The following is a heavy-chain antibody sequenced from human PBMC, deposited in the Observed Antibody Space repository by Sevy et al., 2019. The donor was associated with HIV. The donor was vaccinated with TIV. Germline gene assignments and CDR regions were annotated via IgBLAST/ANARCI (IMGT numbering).Heavy chain of an antibody. CDR2: ISAYNGNT. Sequence: ASVKVSCKASGYTSTSYGISWVRQAPGQGLEWMGWISAYNGNTNYAQKLQGRVTMTTDTSTSTAYMELRSLRSDDTAVYYCARYRITIFGVVEYYFDYWGQGTLVTVSS. D-gene: IGHD3-3*01. J-gene: IGHJ4*02. V-gene: IGHV1-18*01. CDR3: ARYRITIFGVVEYYFDY. CDR1: GYTSTSYG.